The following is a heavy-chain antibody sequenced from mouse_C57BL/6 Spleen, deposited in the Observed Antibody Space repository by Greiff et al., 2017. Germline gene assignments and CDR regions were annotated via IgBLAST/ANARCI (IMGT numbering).Heavy chain of an antibody. CDR2: IYPRSGNT. J-gene: IGHJ2*01. CDR3: ARALANSYYFDY. CDR1: GYTFTSYG. D-gene: IGHD1-1*01. Sequence: QVQLKQSGAELARPGASVKLSCKASGYTFTSYGISWVKQRTGQGLEWIGEIYPRSGNTYYNEKFKGKATLTADKSSSTAYMELRSLTSEDSAVYFCARALANSYYFDYWGQGTTLTVSS. V-gene: IGHV1-81*01.